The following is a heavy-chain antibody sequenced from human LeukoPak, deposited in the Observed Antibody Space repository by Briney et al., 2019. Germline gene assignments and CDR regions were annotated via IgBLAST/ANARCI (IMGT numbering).Heavy chain of an antibody. CDR3: ARDFSYFTTEDEDY. D-gene: IGHD1-26*01. J-gene: IGHJ4*02. Sequence: ASVRVSCKASGYTFSGYYMHWVRQAPGQGLEWLGWINPNSGGTNYAQKFQDRVTMTRDTSISTAYMELSRLRSDDTAVYYCARDFSYFTTEDEDYWGQGTLVTVSS. CDR1: GYTFSGYY. V-gene: IGHV1-2*02. CDR2: INPNSGGT.